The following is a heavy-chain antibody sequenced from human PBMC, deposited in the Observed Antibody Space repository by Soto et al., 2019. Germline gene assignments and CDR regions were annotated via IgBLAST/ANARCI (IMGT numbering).Heavy chain of an antibody. D-gene: IGHD3-10*01. CDR1: GYTFTGHY. Sequence: ASVKVSCKTSGYTFTGHYIHWVRQAPLQVLEWMVWINPNSGGTNYAQKFQGRVTMTRDTSIRTAYMELSRLRSDDTAVYYCARDPFFTMVRGATYYCYGMDVWGQGTTVTVSS. J-gene: IGHJ6*02. V-gene: IGHV1-2*02. CDR3: ARDPFFTMVRGATYYCYGMDV. CDR2: INPNSGGT.